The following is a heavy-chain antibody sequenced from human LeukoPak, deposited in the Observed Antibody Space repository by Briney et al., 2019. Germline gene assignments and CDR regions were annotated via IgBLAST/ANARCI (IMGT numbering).Heavy chain of an antibody. CDR2: INHSGST. CDR3: ARDSYGSGSYLRN. CDR1: GGSFSGYY. Sequence: PSETLSLTCAVYGGSFSGYYWSWIRQPPGKGLEWIGEINHSGSTNYNPSLKSRVTISVDTSKNQFSLKLSSVTAADTAVYYCARDSYGSGSYLRNWGQGTLVTVSS. V-gene: IGHV4-34*01. J-gene: IGHJ4*02. D-gene: IGHD3-10*01.